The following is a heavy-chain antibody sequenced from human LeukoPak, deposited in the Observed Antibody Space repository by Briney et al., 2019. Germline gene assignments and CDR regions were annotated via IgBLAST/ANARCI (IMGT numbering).Heavy chain of an antibody. D-gene: IGHD3-3*01. CDR2: ISSSGSTI. J-gene: IGHJ4*02. V-gene: IGHV3-48*03. Sequence: GGSLRLSCAASGSTFSSYEMNWVRQAAGKGLEWDSFISSSGSTIYYADSVKGRFTISRDNAANSLYLQMNSLRAEDTAVYYCVRDRGNDFWGADVSYFDYWGQGTLVTVSS. CDR3: VRDRGNDFWGADVSYFDY. CDR1: GSTFSSYE.